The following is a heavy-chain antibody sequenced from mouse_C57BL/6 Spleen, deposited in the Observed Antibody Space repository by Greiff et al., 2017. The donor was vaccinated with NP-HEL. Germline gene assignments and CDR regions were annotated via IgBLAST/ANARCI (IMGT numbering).Heavy chain of an antibody. V-gene: IGHV1-19*01. D-gene: IGHD2-4*01. Sequence: VQLQQSGPVLVKPGASVKMSCKASGYTFTDYYMNWVKQSHGKSLEWIGVINPYNGGTSYNQKFKGKATLTVDKSSSTAYMELNSLTSEDSAVYYCARDYDEGLYAMDYWGQGTSVTVSS. CDR1: GYTFTDYY. CDR3: ARDYDEGLYAMDY. J-gene: IGHJ4*01. CDR2: INPYNGGT.